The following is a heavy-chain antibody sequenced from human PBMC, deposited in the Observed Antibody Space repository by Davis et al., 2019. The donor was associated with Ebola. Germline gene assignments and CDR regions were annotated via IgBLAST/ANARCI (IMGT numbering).Heavy chain of an antibody. D-gene: IGHD3-3*01. CDR3: ARVRITIFGVVIIVPYGMDV. J-gene: IGHJ6*02. Sequence: GGSLRLSCAASGFTFSDYPMTWIRQSSGKGLEWVSTIGVNAVETFYADSVKGRFTISRDNAKNSLYLQMNSLRAEDTAVYYCARVRITIFGVVIIVPYGMDVWGQGTTVTVSS. V-gene: IGHV3-23*01. CDR1: GFTFSDYP. CDR2: IGVNAVET.